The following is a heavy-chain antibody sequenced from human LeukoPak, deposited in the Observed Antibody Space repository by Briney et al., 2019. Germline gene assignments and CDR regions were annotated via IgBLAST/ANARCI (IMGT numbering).Heavy chain of an antibody. D-gene: IGHD1-1*01. CDR2: MNPNSGNT. Sequence: ASVKVSCKASGYIFTSYDINWVRQATGQGLEWMGWMNPNSGNTGYAQKFQGRVTITRNASISTAYMELSSLRSEDTAVYYCARGLEERTKDYYYYYMDVWGKGTTVTVSS. V-gene: IGHV1-8*03. CDR3: ARGLEERTKDYYYYYMDV. CDR1: GYIFTSYD. J-gene: IGHJ6*03.